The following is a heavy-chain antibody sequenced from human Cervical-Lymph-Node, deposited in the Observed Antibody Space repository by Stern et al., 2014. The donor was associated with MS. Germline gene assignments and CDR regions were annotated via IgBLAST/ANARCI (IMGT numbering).Heavy chain of an antibody. D-gene: IGHD4-17*01. Sequence: EVQLVESGRGLVQPGGSLRLSCAASGFTFTTYWMSWVRQAPGTGLEWVANIKHDGSEEYYVDSVKGRFTISRDDAKTSLYLQMDSLRAEDTAVYYCARNAYGDLSYWYFDLWGRGTLVTVSS. CDR2: IKHDGSEE. CDR3: ARNAYGDLSYWYFDL. V-gene: IGHV3-7*01. CDR1: GFTFTTYW. J-gene: IGHJ2*01.